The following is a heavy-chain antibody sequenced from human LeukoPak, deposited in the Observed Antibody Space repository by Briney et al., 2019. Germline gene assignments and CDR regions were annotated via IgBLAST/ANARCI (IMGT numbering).Heavy chain of an antibody. CDR1: GGSFSGYY. Sequence: PSETLSLTCAVYGGSFSGYYWSWIRQPPGKELEWIGEINHSGSTNYNPSLKSRVTISVDTSKNQFSLKLSSVTAADTAVYYCARGRYYDFWSGYPKPWFDYWGQGTLVTVSS. CDR2: INHSGST. J-gene: IGHJ4*02. V-gene: IGHV4-34*01. CDR3: ARGRYYDFWSGYPKPWFDY. D-gene: IGHD3-3*01.